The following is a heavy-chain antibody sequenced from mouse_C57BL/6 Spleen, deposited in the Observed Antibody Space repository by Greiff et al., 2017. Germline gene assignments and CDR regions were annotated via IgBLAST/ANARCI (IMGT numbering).Heavy chain of an antibody. V-gene: IGHV2-5*01. CDR1: GFSLTSYG. CDR3: AKGDGYDDYYAMDY. D-gene: IGHD2-2*01. Sequence: VKLMESGPGLVQPSQSLSITCTVSGFSLTSYGVHWVRQSPGKGLEWLGVIWRGGSTDYNAAFMSRLSITKDNSKSQVFFKMNSLQADDTAIYYCAKGDGYDDYYAMDYWGQGTSVTVSS. J-gene: IGHJ4*01. CDR2: IWRGGST.